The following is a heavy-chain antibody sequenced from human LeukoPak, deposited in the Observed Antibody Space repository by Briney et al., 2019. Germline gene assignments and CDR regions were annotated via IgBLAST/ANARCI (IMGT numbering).Heavy chain of an antibody. CDR3: ARGRIVVVPAADNWFDP. V-gene: IGHV1-8*01. CDR1: GYTFTSYD. J-gene: IGHJ5*02. CDR2: MNPNSGNT. Sequence: EASVKVSCKASGYTFTSYDINWVRQATGQGLEWMGWMNPNSGNTGYAQKFQGRVTMTRNTSISTAYMELSSLRSEDTAVYYCARGRIVVVPAADNWFDPWGQGTLVTVSS. D-gene: IGHD2-2*01.